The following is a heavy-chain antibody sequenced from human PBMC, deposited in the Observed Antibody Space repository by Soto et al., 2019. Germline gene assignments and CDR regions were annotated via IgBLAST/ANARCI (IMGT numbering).Heavy chain of an antibody. CDR2: ISAYNDNT. CDR3: ARDGCGGDCYSSYYYGMDV. V-gene: IGHV1-18*01. J-gene: IGHJ6*02. Sequence: GASVKVSCKASGYTFTSYGISWVRQAPGQGLEWMGWISAYNDNTNYAQKLQGRVTMTTDTSTSTAYMELRSLRSDDTAVYYCARDGCGGDCYSSYYYGMDVWGQGTTVTVSS. CDR1: GYTFTSYG. D-gene: IGHD2-21*02.